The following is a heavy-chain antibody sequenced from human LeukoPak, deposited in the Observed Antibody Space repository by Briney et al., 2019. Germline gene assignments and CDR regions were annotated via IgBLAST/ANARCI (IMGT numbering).Heavy chain of an antibody. V-gene: IGHV3-21*01. D-gene: IGHD3-22*01. CDR3: ARQKYYYDSSGYGAFDY. Sequence: GTSLRLSCAASGFTFNNYNMNWVRQAPGKGLEWVSSISSSSDYIYYADSVKGRFTISRNNAKNSLYLQMSSLRAEDTAVYYCARQKYYYDSSGYGAFDYWGQGTLVTVSS. CDR1: GFTFNNYN. J-gene: IGHJ4*02. CDR2: ISSSSDYI.